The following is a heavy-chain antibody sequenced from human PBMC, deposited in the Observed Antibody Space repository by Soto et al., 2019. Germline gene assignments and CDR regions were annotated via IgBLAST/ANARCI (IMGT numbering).Heavy chain of an antibody. CDR2: SSSNTNVI. CDR3: ARESEDLTSNFDY. J-gene: IGHJ4*02. V-gene: IGHV3-21*06. Sequence: PGKGLERVSASSSNTNVIYYGNSMNGRFTISRDNAKNSLYLERNSLRAEDTAVYDCARESEDLTSNFDYWGQGTLVTVSS.